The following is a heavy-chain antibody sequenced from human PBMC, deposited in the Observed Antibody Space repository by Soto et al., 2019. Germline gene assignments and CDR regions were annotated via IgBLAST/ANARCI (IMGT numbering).Heavy chain of an antibody. CDR3: ARGMTPPGAPAWYYFDS. Sequence: PSETLSLTCTVSGASITGSFFWSWIRQPAGKGLEWIGRFSLSGTTNYNPPLRSRVTMSADVSKNQFSLRLTSVTAADTALYYCARGMTPPGAPAWYYFDSWGQGTLVTV. D-gene: IGHD2-8*02. CDR2: FSLSGTT. CDR1: GASITGSFF. J-gene: IGHJ4*02. V-gene: IGHV4-4*07.